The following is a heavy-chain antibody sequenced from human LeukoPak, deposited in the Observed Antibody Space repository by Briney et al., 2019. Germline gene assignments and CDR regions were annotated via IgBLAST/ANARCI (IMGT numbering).Heavy chain of an antibody. V-gene: IGHV3-48*02. CDR3: AKKGYYYYGMDV. CDR2: ISSSSSTI. CDR1: GFTFSSYS. Sequence: GGSLRLSCAASGFTFSSYSMNWVRQAPGKGLEWVSYISSSSSTIYYADSVKGRFTISRDNAKNSLYLQMNSLRDEDTAVYYCAKKGYYYYGMDVWGQGTTVTVPS. J-gene: IGHJ6*02.